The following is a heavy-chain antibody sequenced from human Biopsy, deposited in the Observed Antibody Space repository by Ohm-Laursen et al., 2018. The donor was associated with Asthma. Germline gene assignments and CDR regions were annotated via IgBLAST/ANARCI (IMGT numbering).Heavy chain of an antibody. CDR1: GFTFDDYG. J-gene: IGHJ4*02. CDR2: INWNGGST. V-gene: IGHV3-20*01. Sequence: GQTLSLTCAASGFTFDDYGMSWVRQAPGKGLDWASGINWNGGSTGYADSVKGRFTISRDNAKNSLYLQMNSLRAEDTALYHCGRDMGGFGSGWFPVEFWGQGTLVTVSS. CDR3: GRDMGGFGSGWFPVEF. D-gene: IGHD6-19*01.